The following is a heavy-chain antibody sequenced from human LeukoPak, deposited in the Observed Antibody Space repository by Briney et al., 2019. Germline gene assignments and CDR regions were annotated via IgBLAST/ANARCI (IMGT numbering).Heavy chain of an antibody. J-gene: IGHJ3*02. CDR3: ARDLVAGTTTGAFDI. D-gene: IGHD6-19*01. V-gene: IGHV3-20*04. CDR1: GFTFDEYG. Sequence: GGSLRLSCAASGFTFDEYGMRWVRQAPGKGREWVSGINWKGGSTGYADSVKGRFTISRDNAKNSLYLQMNSLRAEDTALYYCARDLVAGTTTGAFDIWGQGTMVTVSS. CDR2: INWKGGST.